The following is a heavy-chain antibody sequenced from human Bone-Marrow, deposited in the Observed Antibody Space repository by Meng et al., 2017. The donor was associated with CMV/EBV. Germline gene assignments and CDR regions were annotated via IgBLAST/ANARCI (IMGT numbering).Heavy chain of an antibody. CDR3: ARGRDIVVVVAATHPFDY. Sequence: ASVKVSCKASGYTFTSYDINWVRQATGQGLEWMGWMNPNSGNTGYAQKFQGRVTMTRNTSISTAYMELSSLRSEDTAVYYCARGRDIVVVVAATHPFDYWDQGTLVTVSS. CDR1: GYTFTSYD. J-gene: IGHJ4*02. V-gene: IGHV1-8*01. D-gene: IGHD2-15*01. CDR2: MNPNSGNT.